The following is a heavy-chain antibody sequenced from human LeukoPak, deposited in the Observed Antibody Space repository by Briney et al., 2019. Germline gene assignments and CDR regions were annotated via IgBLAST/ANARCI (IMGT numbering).Heavy chain of an antibody. CDR3: ARKGDGYIYFDY. V-gene: IGHV3-21*01. CDR1: GFTFSSYS. J-gene: IGHJ4*02. CDR2: ISSSSSYI. Sequence: GGSLRLSCPASGFTFSSYSMNWVRQAPGKGLEWVSSISSSSSYIYYADSVKGRFTISRDNAKNSLYLQMNSLRAEDTAVYYCARKGDGYIYFDYWGQGTLVTVSS. D-gene: IGHD5-24*01.